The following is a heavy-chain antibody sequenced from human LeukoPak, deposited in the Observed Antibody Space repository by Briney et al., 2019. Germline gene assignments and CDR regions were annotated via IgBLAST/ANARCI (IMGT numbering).Heavy chain of an antibody. CDR2: IYYSGST. D-gene: IGHD3-22*01. Sequence: SETLSLTCAVSGASITSSNYYWSWIRQPPGKGLEWIGSIYYSGSTYYNPSLKSRVTISVDTSKNQFSLKLSSVTAADTAVYYCARQVRDSSPGLYFDYWGQGTLVTVSS. CDR3: ARQVRDSSPGLYFDY. V-gene: IGHV4-39*01. CDR1: GASITSSNYY. J-gene: IGHJ4*02.